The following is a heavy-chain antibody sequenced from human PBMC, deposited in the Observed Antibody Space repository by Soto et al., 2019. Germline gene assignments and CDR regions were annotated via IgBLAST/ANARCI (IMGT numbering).Heavy chain of an antibody. CDR3: ARTYYYDSSGYPYYYYGMDV. J-gene: IGHJ6*02. V-gene: IGHV1-8*01. CDR2: MNPNSGNT. CDR1: GYTFTSYD. D-gene: IGHD3-22*01. Sequence: QVQLVQSGAEVKKPGASVKVSCKASGYTFTSYDINWVRQATGQGLEWMGWMNPNSGNTGYAQKFQGRVTRTRNTSLSQAYMELSSLRSEAAAVYYCARTYYYDSSGYPYYYYGMDVWGQGTTVTVSS.